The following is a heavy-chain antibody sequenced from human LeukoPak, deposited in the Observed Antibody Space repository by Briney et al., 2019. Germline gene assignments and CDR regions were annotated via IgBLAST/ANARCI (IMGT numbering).Heavy chain of an antibody. J-gene: IGHJ4*02. CDR2: MIPNSGNT. CDR1: GYTFTSYD. Sequence: ASVKVSCKASGYTFTSYDINWVRQATGQGLEWMGWMIPNSGNTGYAQKFQGRVTMTRNTSISTAYMELSSLRSEDTAVYYCARGPPYCSGGSCDKDWGQGTLVTVSS. D-gene: IGHD2-15*01. CDR3: ARGPPYCSGGSCDKD. V-gene: IGHV1-8*01.